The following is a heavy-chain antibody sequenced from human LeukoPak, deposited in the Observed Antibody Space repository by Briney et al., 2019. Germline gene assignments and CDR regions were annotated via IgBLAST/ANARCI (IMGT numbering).Heavy chain of an antibody. J-gene: IGHJ6*02. V-gene: IGHV3-53*04. Sequence: PGGSLRLSCAASGFTFSNYGMNWVRQAPGKGLEWVSSIDSSGSTDYANSVKGRFTISRNNFKNTVNLQMNSLRAEDTAVYYCARDRMAARLGSHYYYGMDVWGQGTTVTVSS. CDR2: IDSSGST. D-gene: IGHD6-6*01. CDR1: GFTFSNYG. CDR3: ARDRMAARLGSHYYYGMDV.